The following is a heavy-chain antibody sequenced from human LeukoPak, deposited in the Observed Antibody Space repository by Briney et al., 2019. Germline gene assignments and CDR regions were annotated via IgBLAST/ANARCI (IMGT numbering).Heavy chain of an antibody. CDR1: GFTFSNYG. J-gene: IGHJ4*02. CDR2: IWLDGSKK. Sequence: GRSLRLSCAASGFTFSNYGMHWVRQAPGKGQERVAVIWLDGSKKYYADSVKGRFTISRDNSKNTLYLQMNSLRAEDTAVYYCAKDQGGKNYFDYWGQGTLVTVSS. V-gene: IGHV3-33*06. D-gene: IGHD3-16*01. CDR3: AKDQGGKNYFDY.